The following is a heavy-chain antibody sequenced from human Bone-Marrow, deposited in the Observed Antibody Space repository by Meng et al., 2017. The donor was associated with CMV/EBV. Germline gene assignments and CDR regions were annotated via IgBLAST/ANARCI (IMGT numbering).Heavy chain of an antibody. D-gene: IGHD3-22*01. J-gene: IGHJ4*02. CDR1: GFTFNRSL. CDR2: ISTSSIYI. Sequence: GESLKISCEASGFTFNRSLMNWVRQAPGKGLEWISSISTSSIYIHYADSVKGRFTISRDNAKNSLNLQMNSLRAEDTAVYYCARIGSLYDSSGHWFGYWGQGTPVTVSS. V-gene: IGHV3-21*01. CDR3: ARIGSLYDSSGHWFGY.